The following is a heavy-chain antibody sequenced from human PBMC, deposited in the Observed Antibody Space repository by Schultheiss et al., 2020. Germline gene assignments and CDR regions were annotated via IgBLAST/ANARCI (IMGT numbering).Heavy chain of an antibody. J-gene: IGHJ6*02. V-gene: IGHV5-10-1*04. CDR2: IDPSDSYT. CDR3: ARRGEIYGMDV. Sequence: GESLKISCKGSPYIFSSYWISWVRQMPGKGLEWMGRIDPSDSYTNYSPSFQGQVTISADKSISTAYLQWSSLKASDTAMYYCARRGEIYGMDVWGQGTTVTVS. D-gene: IGHD2-21*01. CDR1: PYIFSSYW.